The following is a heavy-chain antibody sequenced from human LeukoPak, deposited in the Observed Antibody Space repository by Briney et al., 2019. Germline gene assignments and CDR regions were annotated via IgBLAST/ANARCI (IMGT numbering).Heavy chain of an antibody. V-gene: IGHV4-59*08. D-gene: IGHD1-26*01. CDR3: ARTRGSYYGYYFDY. CDR2: IYYSGTT. CDR1: GGSINSYY. Sequence: KSSETLSLTCTVSGGSINSYYWSWIRQPPGKGLERIGYIYYSGTTNYNPSLKSRITISVDTSKNQFSLKLNSVTAADTAVYYCARTRGSYYGYYFDYWGRGSLVTVSS. J-gene: IGHJ4*02.